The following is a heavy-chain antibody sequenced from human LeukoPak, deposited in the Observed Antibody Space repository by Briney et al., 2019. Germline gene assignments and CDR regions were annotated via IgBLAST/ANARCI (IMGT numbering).Heavy chain of an antibody. V-gene: IGHV1-2*02. D-gene: IGHD6-19*01. CDR2: INPNSGGT. CDR1: EYTFTDYY. CDR3: ARDNYSSGWLDYYMDV. Sequence: ASVKVPCMASEYTFTDYYIHWVRQAPGQGLEWMGWINPNSGGTNYAQKFQGRVTMTRDTSISTAYMELSRLRSDDTAVYYCARDNYSSGWLDYYMDVWGKGTTVTISS. J-gene: IGHJ6*03.